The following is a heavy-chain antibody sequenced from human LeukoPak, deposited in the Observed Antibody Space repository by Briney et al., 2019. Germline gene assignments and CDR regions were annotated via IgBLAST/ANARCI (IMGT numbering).Heavy chain of an antibody. J-gene: IGHJ4*02. D-gene: IGHD1-26*01. CDR2: ISYSGT. CDR1: GGSISISNYY. CDR3: ARRTSNPVGAIDY. Sequence: SETLSLTCTVSGGSISISNYYWGWIRQPPGRGLEWIGSISYSGTYYNPSLKSRLTISVDTSKDHFSLNLRSVTAADTAVYYYARRTSNPVGAIDYWGQGTLVTVSS. V-gene: IGHV4-39*01.